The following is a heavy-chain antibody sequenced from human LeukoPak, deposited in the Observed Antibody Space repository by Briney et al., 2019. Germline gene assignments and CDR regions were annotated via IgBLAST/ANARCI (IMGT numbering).Heavy chain of an antibody. J-gene: IGHJ4*02. V-gene: IGHV3-48*04. CDR2: ISSSSSTI. Sequence: GGSLRLSCAASGFTFSSYSMNWVRQAPGKGLEWVSYISSSSSTIYYADSVKGRFTISRDNAKNSLFLQMNSLRADDTALYYCAKDLHFYGSAYFDSWGQGTLVTVSS. CDR3: AKDLHFYGSAYFDS. CDR1: GFTFSSYS. D-gene: IGHD3-10*01.